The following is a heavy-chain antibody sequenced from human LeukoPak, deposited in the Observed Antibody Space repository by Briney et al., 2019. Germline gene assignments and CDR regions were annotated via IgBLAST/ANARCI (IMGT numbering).Heavy chain of an antibody. CDR3: ARDYPDYYDSSGYYQPNPEPYYFDY. CDR2: IKEDGSEK. CDR1: GSTFSTYW. D-gene: IGHD3-22*01. V-gene: IGHV3-7*01. J-gene: IGHJ4*02. Sequence: PGGSLRLSCAASGSTFSTYWMSWVRQAPGKGLEWVATIKEDGSEKYYADSVKGRVTISRDNAKNSLYLQMHSLRPEDTAVYYCARDYPDYYDSSGYYQPNPEPYYFDYWGQGTLVTVSS.